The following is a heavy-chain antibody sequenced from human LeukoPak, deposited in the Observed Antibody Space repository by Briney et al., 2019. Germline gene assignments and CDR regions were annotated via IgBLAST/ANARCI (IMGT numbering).Heavy chain of an antibody. Sequence: SEALSLTCTVSGGSISSSSYYWGWIRQPPGKGLEWIGSIYYSGSTYYNPSLKSRVTISVDTSKNQFSLKLSSVTAADTAVYYCAKIDYGAYPGMDVWGQGTTVTVSS. V-gene: IGHV4-39*01. D-gene: IGHD4-17*01. J-gene: IGHJ6*02. CDR3: AKIDYGAYPGMDV. CDR1: GGSISSSSYY. CDR2: IYYSGST.